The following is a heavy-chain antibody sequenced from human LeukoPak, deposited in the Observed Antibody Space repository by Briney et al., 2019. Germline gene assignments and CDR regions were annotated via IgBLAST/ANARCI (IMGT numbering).Heavy chain of an antibody. V-gene: IGHV3-7*02. Sequence: GGSLRLSCAASGLTIRRDWMSWVRQGPGQGLEWVAMIKQDGSDKYYVDSVKGRFTISSDNTTNSLNLQMNSLRDEDTAVYYCATLDTAMVTNFGYWGQGALVTVSS. J-gene: IGHJ4*02. CDR1: GLTIRRDW. CDR2: IKQDGSDK. D-gene: IGHD5-18*01. CDR3: ATLDTAMVTNFGY.